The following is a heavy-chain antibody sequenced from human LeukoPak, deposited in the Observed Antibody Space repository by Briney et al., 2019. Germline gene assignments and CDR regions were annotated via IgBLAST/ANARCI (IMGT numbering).Heavy chain of an antibody. J-gene: IGHJ5*02. D-gene: IGHD5-24*01. CDR1: GFTFDDYA. CDR2: ISWNSGSI. V-gene: IGHV3-9*01. CDR3: AKVGKRWLLGFDP. Sequence: GGSLRLSCAASGFTFDDYAMHWVRQAPGKGLEWVSGISWNSGSIGYADSVKGRFTISRDNAKNSLYLRMNSLRAEDTALYYCAKVGKRWLLGFDPWGQGTLVTVSS.